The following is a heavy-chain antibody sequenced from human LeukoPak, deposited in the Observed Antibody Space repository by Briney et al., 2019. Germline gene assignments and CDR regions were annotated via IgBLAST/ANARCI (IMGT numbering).Heavy chain of an antibody. CDR1: GGSISSYY. J-gene: IGHJ4*02. Sequence: PSETLSLACTVSGGSISSYYWSWIRQPPGKGLEWIGYIYYSGSTNYNPSLKSRVTISVDTSKNQFSLKLSSVTAADTAVYYCARGEQWLPSFDCWGQGTLVTVSS. CDR3: ARGEQWLPSFDC. CDR2: IYYSGST. D-gene: IGHD6-19*01. V-gene: IGHV4-59*01.